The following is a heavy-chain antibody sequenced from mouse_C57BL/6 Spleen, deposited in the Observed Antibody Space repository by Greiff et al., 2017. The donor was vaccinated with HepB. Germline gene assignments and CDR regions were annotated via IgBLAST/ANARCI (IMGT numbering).Heavy chain of an antibody. Sequence: QVHVKQPGAELVRPGTSVKLSCKASGYTFTSYWMHWVKQRPGQGLEWIGVIDPSDSYTNYNQKFKGKATLTVDTSSSTAYMQLSSLTSEDSAVYYCAREEAYYSNYTWFAYWGKGTLVTVSA. CDR3: AREEAYYSNYTWFAY. CDR1: GYTFTSYW. V-gene: IGHV1-59*01. D-gene: IGHD2-5*01. CDR2: IDPSDSYT. J-gene: IGHJ3*01.